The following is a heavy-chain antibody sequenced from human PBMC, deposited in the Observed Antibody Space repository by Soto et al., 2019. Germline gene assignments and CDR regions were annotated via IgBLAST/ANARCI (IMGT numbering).Heavy chain of an antibody. CDR3: FGAAAAPYGMDV. CDR2: IITIFGTA. V-gene: IGHV1-69*01. Sequence: QVQLVQSGAEEKKPGSSVKVSCKASGGTFSSYAISWARQAPGQGLEWMGGIITIFGTANYAQKFQGRVTITADESTSTAYMELSSLRSEDSAVYYCFGAAAAPYGMDVWCQGTTVTV. D-gene: IGHD6-13*01. J-gene: IGHJ6*02. CDR1: GGTFSSYA.